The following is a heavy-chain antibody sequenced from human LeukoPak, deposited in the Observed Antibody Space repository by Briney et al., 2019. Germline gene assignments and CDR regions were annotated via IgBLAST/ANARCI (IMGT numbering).Heavy chain of an antibody. V-gene: IGHV3-7*03. D-gene: IGHD3-22*01. CDR2: IKQDGSEK. CDR1: GFTFSSYW. Sequence: GGSLRLSCAASGFTFSSYWMSWVRQAPGKGLEWVANIKQDGSEKYYVDSVKGRFTISRDNAKNSLYLQMNSLRAEDTAVYYCARSMIVVVITTVLDYWGQGTLVTVSS. J-gene: IGHJ4*02. CDR3: ARSMIVVVITTVLDY.